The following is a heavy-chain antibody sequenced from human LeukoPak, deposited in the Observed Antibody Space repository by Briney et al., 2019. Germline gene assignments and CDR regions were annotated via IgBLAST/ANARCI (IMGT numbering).Heavy chain of an antibody. CDR2: IYHSGST. V-gene: IGHV4-39*07. J-gene: IGHJ5*02. D-gene: IGHD6-6*01. CDR1: GGSISSSSYY. CDR3: ARDDWSQYSSSGGFDP. Sequence: PSETLSLTCTVSGGSISSSSYYWGWIRQPPGKGLEWIGYIYHSGSTYYNPSLKSRVTISVDRSKNQFSLKLSSVTAADTAVYYCARDDWSQYSSSGGFDPWGQGTLVTVSS.